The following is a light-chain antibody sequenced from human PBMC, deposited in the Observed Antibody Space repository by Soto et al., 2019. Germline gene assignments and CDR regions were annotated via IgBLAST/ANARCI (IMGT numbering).Light chain of an antibody. CDR2: GAS. CDR1: QSVSSSY. CDR3: QQYNNWRWT. V-gene: IGKV3-15*01. J-gene: IGKJ1*01. Sequence: EIVLTQSPGTLSLSPGERATLSCRASQSVSSSYLAWYQQKPGQAPRLLIYGASSRATGIPARFSGSGSGTEFTLTISSLQSEDFAVYYCQQYNNWRWTFGQGTKGDIK.